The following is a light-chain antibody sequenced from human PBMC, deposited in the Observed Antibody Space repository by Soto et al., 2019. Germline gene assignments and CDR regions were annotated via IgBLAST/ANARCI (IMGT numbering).Light chain of an antibody. CDR3: CSYAGTYVV. Sequence: QSVLTQPRSVSGSPGQSVTIACIGASSDVGTYNHVSWYQQHPGKAPKLMIYDVNKRPSGVPDRFSGSKSGNTASLTISGLQAEDEGDYYCCSYAGTYVVFGGGTKLTVL. CDR1: SSDVGTYNH. J-gene: IGLJ2*01. V-gene: IGLV2-11*01. CDR2: DVN.